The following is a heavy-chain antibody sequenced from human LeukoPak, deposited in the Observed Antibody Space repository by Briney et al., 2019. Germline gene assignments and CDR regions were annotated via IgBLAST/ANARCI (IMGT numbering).Heavy chain of an antibody. V-gene: IGHV1-18*01. D-gene: IGHD6-19*01. CDR2: ISDYNGNT. Sequence: ASVKVSCKASGYTLSNYGINWVRQAPGQGLEWMGWISDYNGNTNYAQKFQGRVTMTTDTSTRTAYMELRSLRSEDTAVYYCATLAVARRYYYYYMDVWGKGTTVTVSS. J-gene: IGHJ6*03. CDR3: ATLAVARRYYYYYMDV. CDR1: GYTLSNYG.